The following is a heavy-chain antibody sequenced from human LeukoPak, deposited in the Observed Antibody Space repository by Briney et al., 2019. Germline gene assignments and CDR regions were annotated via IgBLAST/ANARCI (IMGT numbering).Heavy chain of an antibody. CDR1: GFTFSSCW. CDR2: IKQDGSET. J-gene: IGHJ4*02. Sequence: PGGSLRLSCAASGFTFSSCWMCWVRQIPGKGLEWVANIKQDGSETHYVDSVKGRFTISRDNSKNSLFLQMNSLRAEDTAVYYCARFSEMCSNWGRDYWGQGTLVTVSS. CDR3: ARFSEMCSNWGRDY. D-gene: IGHD7-27*01. V-gene: IGHV3-7*05.